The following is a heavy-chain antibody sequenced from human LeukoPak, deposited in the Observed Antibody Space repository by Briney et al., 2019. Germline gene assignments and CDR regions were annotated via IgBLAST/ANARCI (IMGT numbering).Heavy chain of an antibody. CDR3: ARTGHDSSDYYYLDY. CDR1: GGSISSSSYY. Sequence: SETLSLTRTVSGGSISSSSYYWGWIRQPPGKGLEWIGSIYYSGSTYYNPSLKSRVTISVDTSKNQFSLKLSSVTAADTAVYYCARTGHDSSDYYYLDYWGQGTLVTVSS. J-gene: IGHJ4*02. CDR2: IYYSGST. D-gene: IGHD3-22*01. V-gene: IGHV4-39*01.